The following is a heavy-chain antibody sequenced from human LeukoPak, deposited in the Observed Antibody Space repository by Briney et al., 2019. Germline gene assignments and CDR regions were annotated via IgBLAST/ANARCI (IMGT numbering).Heavy chain of an antibody. CDR2: VYTSGST. CDR1: GGSISSYY. D-gene: IGHD6-6*01. V-gene: IGHV4-4*07. Sequence: SETLSLTCTVSGGSISSYYWSWVRQPAGKGLQWVGRVYTSGSTNYNPSLKSRVTMSVETSNNQFSLKLSSVTAADTAVYYCAASSSSSGYFDYWGQGTLVTVSS. J-gene: IGHJ4*02. CDR3: AASSSSSGYFDY.